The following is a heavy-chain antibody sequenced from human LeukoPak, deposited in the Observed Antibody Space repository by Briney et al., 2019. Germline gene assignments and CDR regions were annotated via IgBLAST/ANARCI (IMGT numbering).Heavy chain of an antibody. CDR2: ITSSAGTT. CDR3: AKEKAPYYYGSGSYSYFDY. D-gene: IGHD3-10*01. V-gene: IGHV3-23*01. CDR1: GFTFSSYA. Sequence: PGGSLRLSCAASGFTFSSYAMSWVRQAPGRGLEWVAGITSSAGTTYYADSVKGRFTISRDNSKITLYLQMNSLRAEDMAVYYCAKEKAPYYYGSGSYSYFDYWGQGTLVTVS. J-gene: IGHJ4*02.